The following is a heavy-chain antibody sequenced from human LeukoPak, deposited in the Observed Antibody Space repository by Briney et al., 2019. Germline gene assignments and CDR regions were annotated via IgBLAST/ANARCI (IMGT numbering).Heavy chain of an antibody. J-gene: IGHJ4*02. V-gene: IGHV4-34*01. CDR1: GGSFSGYY. CDR2: INHSGST. CDR3: ARGSGYYGY. Sequence: SETLSLTCAVYGGSFSGYYWSWIRQPPGKGLEWIGEINHSGSTNYNPSLKSRVTISVGTSKNQFSLKLSSVTAADTAVYYCARGSGYYGYWGQGTLVTVSS. D-gene: IGHD1-26*01.